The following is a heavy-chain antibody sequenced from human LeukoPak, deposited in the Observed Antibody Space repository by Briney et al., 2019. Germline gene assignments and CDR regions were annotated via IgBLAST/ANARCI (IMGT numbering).Heavy chain of an antibody. J-gene: IGHJ3*02. CDR2: IYYSGST. V-gene: IGHV4-39*07. CDR3: ARAPQPRITMVRGVPGDAFDI. D-gene: IGHD3-10*01. Sequence: PTETLSLTCTVSGGSISSSSYYWGWIRQPPGKGLEWIGSIYYSGSTYYNPSLKSRVTISVDTSKNQFSLKLSSVTAADTAVYYCARAPQPRITMVRGVPGDAFDIWGQGTMVTVSS. CDR1: GGSISSSSYY.